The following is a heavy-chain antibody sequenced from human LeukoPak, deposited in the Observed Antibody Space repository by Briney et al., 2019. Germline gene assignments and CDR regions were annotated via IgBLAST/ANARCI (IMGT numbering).Heavy chain of an antibody. CDR1: GFTFSSCD. V-gene: IGHV3-13*04. CDR3: VRATAGFDY. J-gene: IGHJ4*02. Sequence: GGSLRLSCAASGFTFSSCDMHWVRQPTGKGLEWVSMVGTAGDTYYAASVKGRFTISRENAKNSLYHQMNSLRAGDTAVYYCVRATAGFDYWGQGTLVTVSS. CDR2: VGTAGDT.